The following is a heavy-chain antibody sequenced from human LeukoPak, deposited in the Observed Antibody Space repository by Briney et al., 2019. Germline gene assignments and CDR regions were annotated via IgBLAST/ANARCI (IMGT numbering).Heavy chain of an antibody. CDR2: ISGSGGST. CDR3: ATRGWYVPIDY. V-gene: IGHV3-23*01. J-gene: IGHJ4*02. CDR1: GFTFSSYA. D-gene: IGHD6-19*01. Sequence: GGSLRLSCAASGFTFSSYAMSWVRQAPGKGLEGVSAISGSGGSTYYADSVKGRFTISRDNSKNTLYLQMNSLRAEDTAVYYCATRGWYVPIDYWGQGTLVTVSS.